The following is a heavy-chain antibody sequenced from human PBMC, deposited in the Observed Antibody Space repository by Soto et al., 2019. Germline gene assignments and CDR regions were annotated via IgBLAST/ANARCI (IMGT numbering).Heavy chain of an antibody. CDR1: GFTFSSYA. Sequence: GGSLRLSCAASGFTFSSYAMSWVRQAPGKGLEWVSAISGSGGSTYYADSVKGGLIISRSNAKNTLYLQMNSLSTEDAAVYYCAKGRSDIVATDECYFDYWGQGTLVTVSS. J-gene: IGHJ4*02. CDR3: AKGRSDIVATDECYFDY. CDR2: ISGSGGST. D-gene: IGHD5-12*01. V-gene: IGHV3-23*01.